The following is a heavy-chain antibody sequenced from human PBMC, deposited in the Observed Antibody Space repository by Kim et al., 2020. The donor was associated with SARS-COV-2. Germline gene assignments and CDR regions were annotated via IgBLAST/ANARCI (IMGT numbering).Heavy chain of an antibody. V-gene: IGHV3-9*01. CDR1: GFTFDDYA. CDR2: ISWNSGSI. Sequence: GGSLRLSCAASGFTFDDYAMHWVRQAPGKGLEWVSGISWNSGSIGYADSVKGRFTISRDNAKNSLYLQMNSLRAEDTALYYCAKDYSSRYCSGGSCYRGGTFDYWGQGTLVTVSS. CDR3: AKDYSSRYCSGGSCYRGGTFDY. J-gene: IGHJ4*02. D-gene: IGHD2-15*01.